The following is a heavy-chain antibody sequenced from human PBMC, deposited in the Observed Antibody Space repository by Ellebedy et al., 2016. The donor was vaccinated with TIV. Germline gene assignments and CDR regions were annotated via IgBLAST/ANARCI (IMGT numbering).Heavy chain of an antibody. Sequence: GGSLRLSXAASGFTFSSYAMHWVRQAPGKGLEWVANIKQDGSEKYYVDSVKGRFTISRDNAKNSLYLQMNSLRAEDTAVYYCARGVVPAAMANNFQHWGQGTLVTVSS. CDR2: IKQDGSEK. J-gene: IGHJ1*01. V-gene: IGHV3-7*03. CDR3: ARGVVPAAMANNFQH. D-gene: IGHD2-2*01. CDR1: GFTFSSYA.